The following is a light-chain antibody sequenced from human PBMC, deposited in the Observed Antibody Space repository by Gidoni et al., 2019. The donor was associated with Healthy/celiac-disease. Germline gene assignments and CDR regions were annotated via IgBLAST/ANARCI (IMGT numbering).Light chain of an antibody. CDR3: QQYNNWPGT. CDR2: GSS. V-gene: IGKV3-15*01. CDR1: QSGSSN. Sequence: ELVMTQSPATLSVSPGERATLSCRASQSGSSNLACYQQKPGQAPRLLIYGSSPRATGIPAMFSGSGSGTEFTLTICSLQSEDFAVYSCQQYNNWPGTFGGGTKVEIK. J-gene: IGKJ4*01.